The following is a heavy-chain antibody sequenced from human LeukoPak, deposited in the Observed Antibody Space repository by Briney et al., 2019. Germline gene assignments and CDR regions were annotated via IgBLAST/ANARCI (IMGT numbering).Heavy chain of an antibody. D-gene: IGHD1-26*01. CDR1: GDSISSYY. J-gene: IGHJ4*02. Sequence: PSETLSLTCTVSGDSISSYYWSWIRQPPGKGLEWIGYIYYSGSTNYNPTLKSRVTISVDTSKNQFSLKLTSVTAADTAVYYCAREGYSGSYYDYWGQGTLVTVSS. V-gene: IGHV4-59*01. CDR2: IYYSGST. CDR3: AREGYSGSYYDY.